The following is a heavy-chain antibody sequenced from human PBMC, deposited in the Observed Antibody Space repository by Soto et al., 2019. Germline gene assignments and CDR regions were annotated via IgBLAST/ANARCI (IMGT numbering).Heavy chain of an antibody. J-gene: IGHJ6*02. CDR1: TTTFSSSG. Sequence: GSLRLSCAASTTTFSSSGWHWVRQAPGRGLEWVAFHSNDGITKTYGDSVKGRFTISRDNSEKMVFLQMNSLRSDDTAIYYCEKDGPHFDVDVWGQGNTVTVSS. V-gene: IGHV3-30*02. CDR2: HSNDGITK. CDR3: EKDGPHFDVDV. D-gene: IGHD3-9*01.